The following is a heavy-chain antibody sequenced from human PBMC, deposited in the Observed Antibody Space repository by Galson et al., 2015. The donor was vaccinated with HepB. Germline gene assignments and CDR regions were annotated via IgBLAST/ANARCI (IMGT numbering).Heavy chain of an antibody. J-gene: IGHJ6*02. CDR1: GYTFTNYG. V-gene: IGHV1-18*01. CDR2: VSAYNLNT. Sequence: SVKVSCKASGYTFTNYGIAWVRQAPGQGLEWLGWVSAYNLNTKYAQNLQGRVTMITDTSTSTAYMELRSLRSDDTAVYYCARDRYDFWSGYYLDVWGQGQRSPSP. CDR3: ARDRYDFWSGYYLDV. D-gene: IGHD3-3*01.